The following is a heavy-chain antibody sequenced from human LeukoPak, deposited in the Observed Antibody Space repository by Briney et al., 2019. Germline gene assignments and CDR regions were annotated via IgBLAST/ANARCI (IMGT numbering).Heavy chain of an antibody. D-gene: IGHD6-19*01. J-gene: IGHJ4*01. CDR1: GFSFSNYA. V-gene: IGHV3-30*18. CDR3: AEEGEGSAWSAFDY. Sequence: GGSLRLSCAASGFSFSNYATHWVRQAPGKGLEWVAIISYDGAKKYYADSVKGRFTISRDNSKNTLYLQMNSLRTEDSALYYCAEEGEGSAWSAFDYWGHGTLVTVSS. CDR2: ISYDGAKK.